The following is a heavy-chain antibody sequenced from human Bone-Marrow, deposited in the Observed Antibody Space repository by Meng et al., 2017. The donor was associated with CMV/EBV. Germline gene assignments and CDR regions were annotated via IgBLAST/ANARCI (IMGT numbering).Heavy chain of an antibody. CDR2: INSNSGDT. CDR1: GYTFTGYY. J-gene: IGHJ3*02. D-gene: IGHD3-10*01. CDR3: ARIMIRGVINDAFDI. V-gene: IGHV1-2*02. Sequence: ASVKVSCKASGYTFTGYYIHWVRQAPGQGLEWMGWINSNSGDTNYAQKFQGRVTMARDTSISTAYMELSRLRSDDTAVYYCARIMIRGVINDAFDIWGQGTMVTVPS.